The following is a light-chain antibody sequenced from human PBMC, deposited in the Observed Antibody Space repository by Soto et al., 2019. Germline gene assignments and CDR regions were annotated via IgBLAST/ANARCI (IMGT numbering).Light chain of an antibody. J-gene: IGLJ1*01. CDR2: EVT. Sequence: QSALTQPASVSGSPGQSITISCTGTSSDIGAYNYVSWYQQHPGKAPKLMIYEVTNRPSGISDRFSASRSGNTASLSISGRQAEDEADYFCSSYSSAVAFVFGTGTKLTVL. CDR3: SSYSSAVAFV. CDR1: SSDIGAYNY. V-gene: IGLV2-14*01.